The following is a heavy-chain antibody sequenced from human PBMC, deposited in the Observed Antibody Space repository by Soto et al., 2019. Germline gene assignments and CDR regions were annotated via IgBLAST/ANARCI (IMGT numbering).Heavy chain of an antibody. CDR3: ARGRGPYCSGGSCYAGNWFDP. D-gene: IGHD2-15*01. J-gene: IGHJ5*02. CDR2: ISYDGSNK. CDR1: GFTFSSYA. Sequence: GGSLRLSCSASGFTFSSYAMHWVRQAPGKGLEWVAVISYDGSNKYYADSVKGRFTISRDNSKNTLYLQMNSLRAEDTAVYYCARGRGPYCSGGSCYAGNWFDPWGQGTLVTVYS. V-gene: IGHV3-30-3*01.